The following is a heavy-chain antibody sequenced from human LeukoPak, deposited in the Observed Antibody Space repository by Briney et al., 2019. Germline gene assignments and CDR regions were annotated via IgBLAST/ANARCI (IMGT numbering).Heavy chain of an antibody. J-gene: IGHJ4*02. CDR1: GYTFTSYY. CDR3: ATVDATMVVDY. CDR2: INPSGGST. D-gene: IGHD4-23*01. Sequence: ASVKVSCKASGYTFTSYYMHWVRQAPGQGLEWMGIINPSGGSTSYAQKFQCRATMTRDTSTSTVYMELSSLRSEDTAVYYCATVDATMVVDYWGQGTLVTVSS. V-gene: IGHV1-46*01.